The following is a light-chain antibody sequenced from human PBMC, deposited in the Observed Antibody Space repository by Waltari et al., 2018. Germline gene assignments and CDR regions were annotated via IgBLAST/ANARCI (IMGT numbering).Light chain of an antibody. CDR1: ELGDKY. V-gene: IGLV3-1*01. J-gene: IGLJ3*02. CDR2: QAT. CDR3: QAWDSSTVV. Sequence: SYELTQPPSVSVSPGQTASITCSGTELGDKYSCWYQQKPGQSPILVIYQATKRPSGIPSRVSGSNSGNTATLTISGTQTMDEADYYCQAWDSSTVVFGGGTKLTVL.